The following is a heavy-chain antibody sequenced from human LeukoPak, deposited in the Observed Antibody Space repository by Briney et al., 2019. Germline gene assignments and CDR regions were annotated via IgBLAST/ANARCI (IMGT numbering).Heavy chain of an antibody. CDR3: AKDISPSYYGSGILS. CDR1: GFTFSSYA. Sequence: GGSLRLSCAASGFTFSSYAMSWVRQAPGKGLEWVSAISGSGGSTYYADSVKGRFTISRDNSKNTLYLQMNSLRAEDTALYYCAKDISPSYYGSGILSWGQGTLVTVSS. J-gene: IGHJ4*02. V-gene: IGHV3-23*01. D-gene: IGHD3-10*01. CDR2: ISGSGGST.